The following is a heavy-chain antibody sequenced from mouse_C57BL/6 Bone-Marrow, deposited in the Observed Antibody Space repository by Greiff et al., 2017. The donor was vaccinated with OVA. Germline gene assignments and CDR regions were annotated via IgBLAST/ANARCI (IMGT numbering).Heavy chain of an antibody. J-gene: IGHJ1*03. V-gene: IGHV5-6*02. CDR2: ISSGGSYT. CDR1: GFTFSSYG. D-gene: IGHD1-1*02. Sequence: EVMLVESGGDLVKPGGSLKLSCAASGFTFSSYGMSWVRQTPDKRLEWVATISSGGSYTYYPDSVKGRFTISRDNAKNTLYLQMSSLKSEDTAMYYCARRQMVKGYFDVWGTGTTVTVSS. CDR3: ARRQMVKGYFDV.